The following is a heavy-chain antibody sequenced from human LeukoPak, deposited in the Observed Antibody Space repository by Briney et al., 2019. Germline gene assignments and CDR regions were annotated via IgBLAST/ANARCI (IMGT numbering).Heavy chain of an antibody. CDR2: VDPEDGET. Sequence: ATVKISCKVSGYTFTDYYMHWAQQAPGKGLEWMGLVDPEDGETIYAEKFQGRVTITADTSTDTAYMELSSLRSEDTAVYYCATLVVVAAREGRTWFDPWGQGTLVTVSS. V-gene: IGHV1-69-2*01. CDR3: ATLVVVAAREGRTWFDP. D-gene: IGHD2-15*01. J-gene: IGHJ5*02. CDR1: GYTFTDYY.